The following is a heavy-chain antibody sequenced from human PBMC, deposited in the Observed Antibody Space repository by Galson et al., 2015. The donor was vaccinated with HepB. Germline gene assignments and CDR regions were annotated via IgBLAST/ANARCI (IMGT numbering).Heavy chain of an antibody. D-gene: IGHD6-13*01. CDR2: IIPIFGTA. V-gene: IGHV1-69*13. J-gene: IGHJ6*02. Sequence: SVKVSCKASGGTFSSYAISWVRQAPGQGLEWMGGIIPIFGTANYAQKFQGRVTITADESTSTAYMELSSLRSEDTAVCYCASPAAGKVYYYGMDVWGQGTTVTVSS. CDR3: ASPAAGKVYYYGMDV. CDR1: GGTFSSYA.